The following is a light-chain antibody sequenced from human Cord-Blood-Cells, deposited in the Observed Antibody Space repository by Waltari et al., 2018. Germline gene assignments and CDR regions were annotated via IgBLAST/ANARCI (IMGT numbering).Light chain of an antibody. CDR1: QRVSSY. CDR3: QQRSNWPPA. J-gene: IGKJ3*01. Sequence: EIVLTQSPATLSLSPGERATLSCRASQRVSSYLAWYQQKPGQAPRLLIYDASNRATGIPARFSGSGSGTDFTLTSSSLEPEDFAGDYCQQRSNWPPAVGPGTKVDIK. CDR2: DAS. V-gene: IGKV3-11*01.